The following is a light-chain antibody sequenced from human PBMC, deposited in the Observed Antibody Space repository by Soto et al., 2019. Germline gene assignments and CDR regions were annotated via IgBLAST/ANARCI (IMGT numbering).Light chain of an antibody. V-gene: IGLV7-46*01. J-gene: IGLJ3*02. CDR3: LLVYSGVGLV. CDR2: STN. CDR1: TGAVTSGHN. Sequence: AVVPQEPSLTVSPGLTVTLTCGSSTGAVTSGHNPHWFQQKPGQAPRAVIYSTNNKHSWTPARFSGSLLGGRAALTLSGAQPDDEAEYYCLLVYSGVGLVFGGGTKVNVL.